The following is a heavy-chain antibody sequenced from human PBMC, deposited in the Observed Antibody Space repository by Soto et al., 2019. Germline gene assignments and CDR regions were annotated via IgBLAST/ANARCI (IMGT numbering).Heavy chain of an antibody. CDR3: TRGEDGNQGHFDY. J-gene: IGHJ4*02. CDR2: IRSKAYGGTT. CDR1: GFTFGDYA. V-gene: IGHV3-49*04. D-gene: IGHD1-1*01. Sequence: EVQLVESGGGLVQPGRSLRLSCTASGFTFGDYAMSWVRQAPGKGLEWVGFIRSKAYGGTTEYAASVKGRFTISRDDSKSIAYLQMNSLKTEDTAVYYCTRGEDGNQGHFDYWGQGTLVTVSS.